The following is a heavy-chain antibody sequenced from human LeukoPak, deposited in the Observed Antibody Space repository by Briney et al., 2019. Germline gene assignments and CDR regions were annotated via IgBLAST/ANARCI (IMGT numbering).Heavy chain of an antibody. CDR2: INHSGNT. Sequence: SETLSLTCAVYGGSFSGYYWSWIRQAPGKGLEWIGEINHSGNTNYNPSLKSRVTISLDTSKNQFSLKLNSVTAADTAVYYCARHRIAAADDAFEIWGQGTMVTVSS. CDR3: ARHRIAAADDAFEI. D-gene: IGHD6-13*01. J-gene: IGHJ3*02. V-gene: IGHV4-34*01. CDR1: GGSFSGYY.